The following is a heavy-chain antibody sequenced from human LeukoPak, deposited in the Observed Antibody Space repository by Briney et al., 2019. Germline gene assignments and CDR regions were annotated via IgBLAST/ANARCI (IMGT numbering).Heavy chain of an antibody. J-gene: IGHJ6*03. CDR3: ARDPYSGNYGAYYYYYMDV. V-gene: IGHV3-7*01. D-gene: IGHD1-26*01. CDR2: IQEDGSKK. CDR1: GFTFSSYE. Sequence: LAGGSLRLSCAASGFTFSSYEMNWVRQAPGKGLEWVANIQEDGSKKNYVDSVKGRFTISRDNAKNSLYLQMNSLRAEDTAVYYCARDPYSGNYGAYYYYYMDVWGKGTTVTISS.